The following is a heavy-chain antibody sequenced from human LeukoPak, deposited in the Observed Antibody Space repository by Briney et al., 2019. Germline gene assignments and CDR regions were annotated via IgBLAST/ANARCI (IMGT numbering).Heavy chain of an antibody. Sequence: SETPSLTCTVSRGSISNDYWGWIRQPPGKGLEWIGSIYYSGSTYYNPSLKSRVTISVDTSKNQFSLKLSSVTAADTAVYYCARPYGAAGLDWGQGTLVTVSS. CDR1: RGSISNDY. D-gene: IGHD4-17*01. CDR3: ARPYGAAGLD. CDR2: IYYSGST. J-gene: IGHJ4*02. V-gene: IGHV4-39*01.